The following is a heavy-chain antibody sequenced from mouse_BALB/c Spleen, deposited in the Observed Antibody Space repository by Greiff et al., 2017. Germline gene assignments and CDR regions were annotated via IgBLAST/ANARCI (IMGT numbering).Heavy chain of an antibody. CDR3: ARDYGSSYWYFDG. V-gene: IGHV7-3*02. Sequence: EVQRVESGGGLVQPGGSLSLSCATSGFTFTAYYMRWVRQPPGKALEWLGFIRNTANGYTTEYSASVKGRFTISRDNSQSILYLQMNTLRAEDSATYYCARDYGSSYWYFDGWGAGTTVTVSS. CDR1: GFTFTAYY. J-gene: IGHJ1*01. D-gene: IGHD1-1*01. CDR2: IRNTANGYTT.